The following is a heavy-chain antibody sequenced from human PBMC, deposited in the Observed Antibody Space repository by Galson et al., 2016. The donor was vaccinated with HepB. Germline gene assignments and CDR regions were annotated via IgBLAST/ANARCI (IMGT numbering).Heavy chain of an antibody. CDR1: GFRFSPYS. Sequence: SLRLSCAASGFRFSPYSMNWIRQAPGKGLEWLSSISSDSSHTYYADSLKGRFTISRDNAQNSLYLRMNSLRLEDTAVYYCARSFADGPFDYWGQGTLVTVSS. J-gene: IGHJ4*02. CDR2: ISSDSSHT. D-gene: IGHD1-26*01. CDR3: ARSFADGPFDY. V-gene: IGHV3-21*01.